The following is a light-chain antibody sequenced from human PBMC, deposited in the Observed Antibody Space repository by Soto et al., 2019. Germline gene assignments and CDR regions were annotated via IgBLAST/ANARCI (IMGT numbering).Light chain of an antibody. CDR1: TSDVRGYSY. Sequence: QSVLTQPASVSGSPGQSITISCTGTTSDVRGYSYVSWYQQHPGKAPKLMIYEVSNRPSGVSNRFSGSKSGNTASLTISGLQAEDEADYYCTSYTSSSSTYVFGTGTKLTVL. J-gene: IGLJ1*01. CDR3: TSYTSSSSTYV. V-gene: IGLV2-14*01. CDR2: EVS.